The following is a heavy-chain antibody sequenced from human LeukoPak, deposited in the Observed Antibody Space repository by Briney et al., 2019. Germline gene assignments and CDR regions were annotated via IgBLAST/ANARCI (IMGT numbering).Heavy chain of an antibody. CDR3: ARGSDYDFWSGYPYYYGMDV. Sequence: PSETLSLTCTVSGGSISSGGYYWSWIRQPPGKGLEWIGYIYHSGSTYYNPSLKSRVTISVDRSKNQFSLKLSSVTAADTAVYYCARGSDYDFWSGYPYYYGMDVWGQGTTVTVSS. CDR2: IYHSGST. J-gene: IGHJ6*02. CDR1: GGSISSGGYY. V-gene: IGHV4-30-2*01. D-gene: IGHD3-3*01.